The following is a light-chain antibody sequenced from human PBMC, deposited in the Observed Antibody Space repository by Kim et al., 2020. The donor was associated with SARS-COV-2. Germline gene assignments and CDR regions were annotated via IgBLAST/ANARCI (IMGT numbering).Light chain of an antibody. CDR1: SLRSYY. J-gene: IGLJ2*01. Sequence: ALGQTGRITCQGDSLRSYYASWYQQTPGQAPVLVIYGKNNRPSGIPDRFSGSSSGNTASLTITGAQAEDEADYYCNSRDSSGNHVVFGGGTQLTVL. CDR3: NSRDSSGNHVV. CDR2: GKN. V-gene: IGLV3-19*01.